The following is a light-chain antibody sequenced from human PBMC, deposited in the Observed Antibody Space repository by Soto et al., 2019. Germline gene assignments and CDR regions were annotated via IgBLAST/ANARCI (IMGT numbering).Light chain of an antibody. CDR3: AAWDDRLDVYV. CDR1: SSDIGAYDY. CDR2: EVN. Sequence: QSVLAQPASLSGSPGQSITISCTGTSSDIGAYDYVSWFQQHPGKAPKLMISEVNNRPSGVPGRFSGSKSGASASLSISGLQSEDEADYYCAAWDDRLDVYVFGTGTKVTVL. J-gene: IGLJ1*01. V-gene: IGLV2-14*01.